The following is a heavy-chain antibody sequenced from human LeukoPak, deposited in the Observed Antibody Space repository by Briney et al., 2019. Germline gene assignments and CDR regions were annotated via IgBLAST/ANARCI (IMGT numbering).Heavy chain of an antibody. CDR3: ARGGYYYDSSGYI. CDR2: INSDGSST. J-gene: IGHJ4*02. D-gene: IGHD3-22*01. Sequence: GGSLRLSCAASGFTFSSYWMHWVRQAPGKGLGGVSRINSDGSSTSYADSVKGRFTISRDNAKNTLYLQMNSLRAEDTAVYYCARGGYYYDSSGYIWGQGTLVTVSS. CDR1: GFTFSSYW. V-gene: IGHV3-74*01.